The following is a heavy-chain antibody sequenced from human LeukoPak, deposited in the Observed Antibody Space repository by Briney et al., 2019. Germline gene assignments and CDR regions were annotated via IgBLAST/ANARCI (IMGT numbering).Heavy chain of an antibody. D-gene: IGHD3-10*01. CDR2: INSDGSST. J-gene: IGHJ4*02. Sequence: GGSLRLSCAASGXTFSNYWMHWVRQAPGKGLVWVSRINSDGSSTTYADSVKGRFTISRDNAKNTLYLQMNSLRAEDTAVYYCARGWYYGKDYWGQGTLVTVSS. CDR1: GXTFSNYW. V-gene: IGHV3-74*01. CDR3: ARGWYYGKDY.